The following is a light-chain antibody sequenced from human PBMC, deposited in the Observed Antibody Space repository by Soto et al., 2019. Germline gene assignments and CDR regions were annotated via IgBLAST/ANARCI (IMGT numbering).Light chain of an antibody. CDR3: QQYGSSPNT. CDR1: HSVTSSY. CDR2: GTS. J-gene: IGKJ2*01. V-gene: IGKV3-20*01. Sequence: IVLTQSPGTLSLSPGDRATLSCRASHSVTSSYLAWYQQKPGQAPRLLIYGTSSRATGIPDRFSGSGSGTDFTLTIHRLEPEDFAVYSCQQYGSSPNTFGQGTKVE.